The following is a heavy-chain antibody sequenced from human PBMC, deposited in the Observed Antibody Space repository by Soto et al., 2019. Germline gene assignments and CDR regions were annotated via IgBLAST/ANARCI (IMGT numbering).Heavy chain of an antibody. Sequence: EVQLLESGGGLVQPGGSLRLSCAASGFTFSSYAMSWVRQAPGKGLEWVSAMSGSGGSTYYAYSVKGRFTISRDNSKNTLYLQINSLRAEDTAVYYCAKDGVVSEVFTYYYYMDVWGKGTTVTVS. D-gene: IGHD3-3*01. CDR2: MSGSGGST. V-gene: IGHV3-23*01. CDR3: AKDGVVSEVFTYYYYMDV. J-gene: IGHJ6*03. CDR1: GFTFSSYA.